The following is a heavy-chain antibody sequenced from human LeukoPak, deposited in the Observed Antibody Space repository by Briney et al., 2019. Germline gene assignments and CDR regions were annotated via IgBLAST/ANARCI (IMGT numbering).Heavy chain of an antibody. Sequence: SEALSLTCTVSDDSISIYYWTWIRQPPGKGLEWIGYIYNSGSTNYNPSLKSRVTISVDTSKNQFSLKLSSATAADTAVYYCERGIAAAGYGYYYYYMDVWGKGTTVTVSS. CDR1: DDSISIYY. V-gene: IGHV4-59*01. J-gene: IGHJ6*03. CDR2: IYNSGST. CDR3: ERGIAAAGYGYYYYYMDV. D-gene: IGHD6-13*01.